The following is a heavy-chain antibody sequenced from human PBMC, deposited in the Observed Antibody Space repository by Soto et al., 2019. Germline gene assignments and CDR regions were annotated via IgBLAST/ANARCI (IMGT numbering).Heavy chain of an antibody. CDR1: GYSFTSYW. V-gene: IGHV5-51*01. CDR3: ARLNGDYDYYYYGMDV. CDR2: IYPGDSDT. J-gene: IGHJ6*02. Sequence: GESLKISCKGSGYSFTSYWIGWVRQMPGKGLEWMGIIYPGDSDTRYSPSFQGQVTISADKSINTAYLQWSSLKASDTAMYYCARLNGDYDYYYYGMDVWGQGTTVTVS. D-gene: IGHD4-17*01.